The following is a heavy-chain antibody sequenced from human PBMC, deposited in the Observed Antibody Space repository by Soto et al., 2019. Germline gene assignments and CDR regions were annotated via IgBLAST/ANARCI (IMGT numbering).Heavy chain of an antibody. CDR3: AXXHNYPXXSGHXYGDGGFDS. J-gene: IGHJ4*02. CDR1: GFNFRDFG. V-gene: IGHV3-33*01. D-gene: IGHD5-12*01. Sequence: SLRLSCAASGFNFRDFGMHWVRQAPGRGLEWVAVIWFDGTTTSYAESVKGRFLISRDNSRNTLYLEIRSLRAEDTALYFCAXXHNYPXXSGHXYGDGGFDSWGQGTLVTVSS. CDR2: IWFDGTTT.